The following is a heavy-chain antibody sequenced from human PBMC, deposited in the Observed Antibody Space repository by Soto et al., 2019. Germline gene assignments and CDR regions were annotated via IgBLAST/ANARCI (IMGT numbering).Heavy chain of an antibody. J-gene: IGHJ4*02. CDR3: ATRSPAFDY. CDR1: GYTFTSFG. Sequence: ASVKVSCKTSGYTFTSFGISWVRQAPGQGLEWMGWITTDKGKTNYAQKFQGRVTMTTDTSTSTAYMELRSLRSDDTAVYYCATRSPAFDYWGQGTLVTSPQ. V-gene: IGHV1-18*01. CDR2: ITTDKGKT.